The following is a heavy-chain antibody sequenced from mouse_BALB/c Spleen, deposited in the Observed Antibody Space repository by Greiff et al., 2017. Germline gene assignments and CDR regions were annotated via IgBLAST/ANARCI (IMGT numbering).Heavy chain of an antibody. D-gene: IGHD2-1*01. V-gene: IGHV5-6-5*01. Sequence: EVKLMESGGGLVKPGGSLKLSCAASGFTFSSYAMSWVRQTPEKRLEWVASISSGGSTYYPDSVKGRFTISRDNARNILYLQMSSLRSEDTAMYYCARSDGNYPAWFAYWGQGTLVTVSA. CDR3: ARSDGNYPAWFAY. CDR2: ISSGGST. CDR1: GFTFSSYA. J-gene: IGHJ3*01.